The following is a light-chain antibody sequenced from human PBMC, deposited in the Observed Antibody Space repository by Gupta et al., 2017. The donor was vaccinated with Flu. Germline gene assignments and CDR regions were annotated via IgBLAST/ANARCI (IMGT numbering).Light chain of an antibody. J-gene: IGLJ3*02. CDR1: DIRSKM. V-gene: IGLV3-21*02. Sequence: SYVLTQSPSVSVAPGQTDKINCGGNDIRSKMVHWYQQKPGRGPVMVVNDDSDRPSGVPERFSGSNSGNTPTLTITRVEAGDEADYYCQVWYPSSEHRVFGGGTKLTVL. CDR3: QVWYPSSEHRV. CDR2: DDS.